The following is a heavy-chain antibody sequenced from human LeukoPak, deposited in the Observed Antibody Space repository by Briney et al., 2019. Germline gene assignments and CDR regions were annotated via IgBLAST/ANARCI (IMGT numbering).Heavy chain of an antibody. CDR3: ARSIAAAGNDY. CDR1: GFTFSSNA. Sequence: GGSLRLSCAASGFTFSSNAIHGVRQAPGKGLEWVAEISYDGGNTYYADSVKGRFTISRDNAKNSLYLQMNSLRAEDTAVYYCARSIAAAGNDYWGQGTLVTVSS. V-gene: IGHV3-30-3*01. J-gene: IGHJ4*02. D-gene: IGHD6-13*01. CDR2: ISYDGGNT.